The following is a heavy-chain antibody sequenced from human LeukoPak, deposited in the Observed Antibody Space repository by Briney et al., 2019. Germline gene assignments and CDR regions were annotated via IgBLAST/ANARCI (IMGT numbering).Heavy chain of an antibody. CDR1: GFTVRSNY. CDR3: ARAMIFAYYFNF. Sequence: GGSLRPSCAASGFTVRSNYMSWVCQAPGKGLEWVSVIYSGGQTYYADSVKGRFSISRDNSKNTLYLQMNSLRVEDTAVYYCARAMIFAYYFNFWGQGTLVTVSS. D-gene: IGHD3/OR15-3a*01. CDR2: IYSGGQT. V-gene: IGHV3-53*01. J-gene: IGHJ4*02.